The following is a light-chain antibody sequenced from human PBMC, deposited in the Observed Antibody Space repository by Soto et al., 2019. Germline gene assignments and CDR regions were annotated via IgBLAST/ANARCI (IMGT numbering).Light chain of an antibody. CDR3: SSYTDIYTV. Sequence: QSALTQPASVSGSPGQSLTISCTGTSSDIGDSNSVSWFQQHPGKAPKLMIYDVSNRPSGVSDRFFGSKSANTASLTISGLQAEDEAEYYCSSYTDIYTVFGGGTKLTVL. J-gene: IGLJ3*02. V-gene: IGLV2-14*03. CDR2: DVS. CDR1: SSDIGDSNS.